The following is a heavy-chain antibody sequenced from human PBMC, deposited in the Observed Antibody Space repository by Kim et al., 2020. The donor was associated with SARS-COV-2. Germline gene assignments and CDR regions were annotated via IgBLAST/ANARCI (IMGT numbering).Heavy chain of an antibody. J-gene: IGHJ4*02. D-gene: IGHD2-2*03. CDR2: IVGSDGTT. CDR1: GFTFTGYA. Sequence: GGSLRLSCTTSGFTFTGYAMSWVRQAPGKGLEWVSSIVGSDGTTYYVDSVKGRFTISRDNSKNTLYLQMSTLRADDTAVYYCMKGGWGWIWDHWGQGTLV. V-gene: IGHV3-23*01. CDR3: MKGGWGWIWDH.